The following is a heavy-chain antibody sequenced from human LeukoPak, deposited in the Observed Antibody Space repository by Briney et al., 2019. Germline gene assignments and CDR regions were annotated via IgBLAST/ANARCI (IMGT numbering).Heavy chain of an antibody. D-gene: IGHD6-13*01. CDR3: AILYSSSWYVGY. J-gene: IGHJ4*02. V-gene: IGHV3-23*01. CDR1: GFTFSSYA. CDR2: IIGSGGST. Sequence: GGSLRLSCAASGFTFSSYAMSWVRRAPGKGLEWVSGIIGSGGSTYYADSVKGRFTITRDNSKNTLYLQMNSLRAEDTAVYYCAILYSSSWYVGYWGQGTLVTVSS.